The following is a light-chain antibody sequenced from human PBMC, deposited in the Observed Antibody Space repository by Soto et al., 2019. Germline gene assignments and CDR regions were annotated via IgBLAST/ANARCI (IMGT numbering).Light chain of an antibody. CDR1: QNINRY. CDR3: QQRTRYSPT. Sequence: ATLSLCPVQRATLSCRASQNINRYLAWYHQKPGQPPRLLIYDASTMATGIPARFSGSGSGTDFTLTISSFETEDFAAYYCQQRTRYSPTSGLRTKV. J-gene: IGKJ1*01. V-gene: IGKV3-11*01. CDR2: DAS.